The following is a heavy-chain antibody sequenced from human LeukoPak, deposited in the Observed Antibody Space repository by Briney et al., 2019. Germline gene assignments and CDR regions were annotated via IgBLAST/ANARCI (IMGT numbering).Heavy chain of an antibody. J-gene: IGHJ4*02. D-gene: IGHD6-19*01. CDR2: INPSGGST. CDR3: AREDSSGWYVFDY. Sequence: GASVKVSCKASGYTFTSYYMHWVRQAPGEGVEWMGIINPSGGSTSYAQKSQGRVTMTRDTSTSTVYMELSSLRSEDTAVYYCAREDSSGWYVFDYWGQGTLVTVSS. V-gene: IGHV1-46*01. CDR1: GYTFTSYY.